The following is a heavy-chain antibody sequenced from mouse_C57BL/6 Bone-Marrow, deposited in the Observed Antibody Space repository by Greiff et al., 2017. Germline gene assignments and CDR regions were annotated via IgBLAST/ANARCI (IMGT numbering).Heavy chain of an antibody. CDR3: ARPHYTPRAWFAY. D-gene: IGHD2-12*01. Sequence: QVQLQQPGTELVKPGASVKLSCKASGYTFTSYWMHWVKQRPGQGLEWIGNINPSNGGTNYNEKFKSKATLTVDKSSSTAYMQLSSLTSEDSAVYCGARPHYTPRAWFAYWGQGTLVTVSA. J-gene: IGHJ3*01. CDR1: GYTFTSYW. V-gene: IGHV1-53*01. CDR2: INPSNGGT.